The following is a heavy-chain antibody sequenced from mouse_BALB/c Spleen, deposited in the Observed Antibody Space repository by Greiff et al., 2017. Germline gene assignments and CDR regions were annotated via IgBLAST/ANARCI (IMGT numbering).Heavy chain of an antibody. CDR2: ISSGGSYT. CDR1: GFTFSSYA. V-gene: IGHV5-9-3*01. CDR3: ARVDYGNYEWYFDV. Sequence: EVKLMESGGGLVKPGGSLKLSCAASGFTFSSYAMSWVRQTPEKRLEWVATISSGGSYTYYPDSVKGRFTISRDNAKNTLYLQMSSLRSEDTAMYYCARVDYGNYEWYFDVWGAGTTVTVSS. J-gene: IGHJ1*01. D-gene: IGHD2-1*01.